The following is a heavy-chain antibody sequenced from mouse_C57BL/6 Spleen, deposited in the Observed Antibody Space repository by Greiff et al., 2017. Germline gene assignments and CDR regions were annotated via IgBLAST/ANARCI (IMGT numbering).Heavy chain of an antibody. CDR2: IRSTSNNYET. CDR1: GFSFNTYA. D-gene: IGHD1-1*01. CDR3: VGQGCGSIWFAY. V-gene: IGHV10-1*01. Sequence: EVKLMESGGGLVQPTGSLKLSCAASGFSFNTYAMNWVRQAPGKGLEWVARIRSTSNNYETYYAVSVKDRFTISRDDSESMLYLQMNNLKTEDTAIYYCVGQGCGSIWFAYGGQGTLVTVSA. J-gene: IGHJ3*01.